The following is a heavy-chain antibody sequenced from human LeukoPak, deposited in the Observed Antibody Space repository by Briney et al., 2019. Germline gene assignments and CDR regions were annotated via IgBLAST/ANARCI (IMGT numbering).Heavy chain of an antibody. V-gene: IGHV3-30*03. D-gene: IGHD3-22*01. CDR3: ARVKRKLFDSSGYYFDY. CDR1: GFTFSSYG. J-gene: IGHJ4*02. Sequence: GRSLRLSCAASGFTFSSYGMHWVRQAPGKGLEWVAVISYDGSNKYYADSVKGRFTISRDNSKNTLYLQMNSLRAEDTAVYYCARVKRKLFDSSGYYFDYWGQGTLVTVSS. CDR2: ISYDGSNK.